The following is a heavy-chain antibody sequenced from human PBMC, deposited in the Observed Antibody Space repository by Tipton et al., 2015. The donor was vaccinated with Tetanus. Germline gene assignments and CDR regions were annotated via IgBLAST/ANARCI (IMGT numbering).Heavy chain of an antibody. Sequence: QLVQSGADVKKPGESLKISCQGYGYNFSHYSIGWVRQMPGKGLEWVGIIDPRDSEARYGPSFQGQVIISADKSISTTYLQWGSLRASDTAIYYCARRRSAVLSGAYHWYFDLWGRGTMVTVSS. V-gene: IGHV5-51*01. CDR3: ARRRSAVLSGAYHWYFDL. CDR1: GYNFSHYS. CDR2: IDPRDSEA. D-gene: IGHD3-3*01. J-gene: IGHJ2*01.